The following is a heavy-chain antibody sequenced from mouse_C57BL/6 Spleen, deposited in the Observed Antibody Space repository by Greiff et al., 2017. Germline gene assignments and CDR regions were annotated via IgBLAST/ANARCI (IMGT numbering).Heavy chain of an antibody. CDR2: ISYDGSN. Sequence: ESGPGLVKPSQSLSLTCSVTGYSITSGYYWNWIRQFPGNKLEWMGYISYDGSNNYNPSLKNRISITRDTSKNQFFLKLNSVTTEDTATYYCARAYYGSSYYYFDYWGQGTTLTVSS. J-gene: IGHJ2*01. D-gene: IGHD1-1*01. CDR1: GYSITSGYY. V-gene: IGHV3-6*01. CDR3: ARAYYGSSYYYFDY.